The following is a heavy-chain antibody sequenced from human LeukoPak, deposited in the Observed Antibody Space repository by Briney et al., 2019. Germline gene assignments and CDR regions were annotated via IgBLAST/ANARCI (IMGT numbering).Heavy chain of an antibody. CDR2: IKQDGSDK. D-gene: IGHD6-19*01. Sequence: QPGGPWRSSWEASELTFKSFWMTGFRKVLGKGLEWVADIKQDGSDKYYAGSVKGRFTISRDNAKNSLYLQMNSLRAEDTAVYFCARYNSAWKTDDYWGQGTLVTVSS. V-gene: IGHV3-7*03. J-gene: IGHJ4*02. CDR3: ARYNSAWKTDDY. CDR1: ELTFKSFW.